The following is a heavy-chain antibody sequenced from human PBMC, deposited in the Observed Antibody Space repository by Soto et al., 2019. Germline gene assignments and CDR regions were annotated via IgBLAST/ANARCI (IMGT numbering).Heavy chain of an antibody. V-gene: IGHV4-34*01. CDR3: ARDLTGTTLFRGPRNWFDP. J-gene: IGHJ5*02. CDR1: GGSFSGYY. Sequence: SETLSLTCAVHGGSFSGYYWSWIRQPPGKGLEWIGEINHSGSTNYNPSLKSRVTISVDTSKNQFSLKLSSVTAADTAVYYCARDLTGTTLFRGPRNWFDPWGQGTXVTVSS. CDR2: INHSGST. D-gene: IGHD1-20*01.